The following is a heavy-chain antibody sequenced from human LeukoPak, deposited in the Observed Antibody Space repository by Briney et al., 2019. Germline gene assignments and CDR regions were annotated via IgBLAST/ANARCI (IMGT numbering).Heavy chain of an antibody. CDR3: VKILQSETGPFDC. V-gene: IGHV3-23*01. CDR2: ISGTGGRT. D-gene: IGHD7-27*01. J-gene: IGHJ4*02. Sequence: PGGSLRLSCAASGFTFSSYAMSWVRQAPGKGLEWVSGISGTGGRTYDADSVKGRFTISRDNSKNTLYLQMNSLRAEDTATYYCVKILQSETGPFDCWGQGTLVTVSS. CDR1: GFTFSSYA.